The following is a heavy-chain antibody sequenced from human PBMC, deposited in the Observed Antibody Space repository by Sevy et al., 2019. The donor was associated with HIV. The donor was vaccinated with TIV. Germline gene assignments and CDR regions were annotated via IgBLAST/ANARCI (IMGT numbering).Heavy chain of an antibody. CDR3: SRHREYGSGNYYNREFDH. D-gene: IGHD3-10*01. CDR1: GGSISGYY. V-gene: IGHV4-59*08. J-gene: IGHJ4*02. CDR2: MSYSGST. Sequence: SETLSLTCTVSGGSISGYYWSWIRQPPGKGLEWIGYMSYSGSTNYIPSLKSRVIISIDTSKNQISLKLSSVTAADTAVYYWSRHREYGSGNYYNREFDHWGQGTLVTVSS.